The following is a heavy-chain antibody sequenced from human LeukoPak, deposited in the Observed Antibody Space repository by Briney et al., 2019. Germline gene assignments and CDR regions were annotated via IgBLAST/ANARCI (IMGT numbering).Heavy chain of an antibody. J-gene: IGHJ4*02. V-gene: IGHV1-24*01. Sequence: ASVKVSRKVSGYTLTELSMHWVRQAPGKGLEWMGGFDPEDGETIYAQKFQGRVTMTRDTSTSTVYMDLSSLRSEDTAVYYCARWTTTFLDYWGQGTLVTVSS. CDR3: ARWTTTFLDY. D-gene: IGHD5-24*01. CDR2: FDPEDGET. CDR1: GYTLTELS.